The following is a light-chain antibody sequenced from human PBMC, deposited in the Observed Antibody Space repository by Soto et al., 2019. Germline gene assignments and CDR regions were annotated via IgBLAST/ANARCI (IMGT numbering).Light chain of an antibody. Sequence: QSVLTQPASVSGSPGQSITFSCAGTSSDVGGYNHVSWFQQHPGKAPKLLIYHVINRPSGVSDRFSGSKSGNTASLTISGLQAEDEADYYCSSYTSSSTLVFGGGTKLTVL. CDR2: HVI. CDR3: SSYTSSSTLV. V-gene: IGLV2-14*01. J-gene: IGLJ2*01. CDR1: SSDVGGYNH.